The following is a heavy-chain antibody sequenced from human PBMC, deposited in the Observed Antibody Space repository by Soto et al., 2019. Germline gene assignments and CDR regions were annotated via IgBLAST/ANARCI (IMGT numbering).Heavy chain of an antibody. J-gene: IGHJ4*02. CDR1: GFTFSSYS. CDR3: ARDLVPYDYIWGSYVGSGDY. D-gene: IGHD3-16*01. Sequence: EVQLVESGGGLVQPGGSLRLSCAASGFTFSSYSMNWVHQAPGKGLEWVSYISSSSSTIYYADSVKGRFTISRDNAKNSLYLQMNSLRAEDTAVYYCARDLVPYDYIWGSYVGSGDYWGQGTLVTVSS. CDR2: ISSSSSTI. V-gene: IGHV3-48*01.